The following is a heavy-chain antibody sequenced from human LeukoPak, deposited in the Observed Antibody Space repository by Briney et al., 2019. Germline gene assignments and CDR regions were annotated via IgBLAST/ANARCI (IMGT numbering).Heavy chain of an antibody. CDR1: GFTFGNHP. Sequence: PGGSLRLSCAASGFTFGNHPFSWVRQAPGKGLEWVSVVSANGVSTLYANSVKGRFTISRDNFVNTLYLQMSSLRAEDTAVYYCAKDRGYTTGRDFDFWGQGALVTVSS. CDR2: VSANGVST. V-gene: IGHV3-23*01. CDR3: AKDRGYTTGRDFDF. D-gene: IGHD3-10*01. J-gene: IGHJ4*02.